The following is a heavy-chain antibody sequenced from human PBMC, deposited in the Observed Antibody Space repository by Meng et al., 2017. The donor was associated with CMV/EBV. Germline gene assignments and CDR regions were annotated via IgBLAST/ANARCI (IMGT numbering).Heavy chain of an antibody. CDR2: INPNSVDT. CDR1: GDTVTYYN. Sequence: QGQGRHSGAELREPGAALKVSCKGSGDTVTYYNFHWVRQAPGQGLEWMGCINPNSVDTNYAQKFQCRVTMTRDTSISTAYMELSRLRSDDTAVYYCTRDAHLTTVTPNWFDPWGQGTLVTVSS. D-gene: IGHD4-17*01. J-gene: IGHJ5*02. V-gene: IGHV1-2*02. CDR3: TRDAHLTTVTPNWFDP.